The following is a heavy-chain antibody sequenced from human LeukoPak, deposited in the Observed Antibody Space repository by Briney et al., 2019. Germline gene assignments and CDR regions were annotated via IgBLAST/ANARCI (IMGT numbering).Heavy chain of an antibody. CDR1: GYTFTSYD. D-gene: IGHD4-11*01. J-gene: IGHJ5*02. V-gene: IGHV1-8*03. CDR3: ARLIYSNYDGADSWFDP. Sequence: ASVKVSCKASGYTFTSYDINWVRQATGQGLEWMGWMNPNSGNTGYAQKFQGRVTITRNTSISTAYMELSSLRSEDTAVYYCARLIYSNYDGADSWFDPWGQGTLVTVSS. CDR2: MNPNSGNT.